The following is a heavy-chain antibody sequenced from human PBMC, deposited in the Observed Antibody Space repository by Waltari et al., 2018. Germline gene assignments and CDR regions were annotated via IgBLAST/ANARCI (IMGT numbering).Heavy chain of an antibody. J-gene: IGHJ4*02. D-gene: IGHD6-13*01. CDR1: GFTFSSYA. Sequence: EVQLLESGGGLVQPGGSLRLSCAASGFTFSSYAMSWVRQAPGKGMEWVSYISSSGGTIYYADSMKGRFTIFRDNPKNSLFLQMSSLGAEDTAVYYCARAIPATGSLDYWGQGALVTVSP. V-gene: IGHV3-48*03. CDR2: ISSSGGTI. CDR3: ARAIPATGSLDY.